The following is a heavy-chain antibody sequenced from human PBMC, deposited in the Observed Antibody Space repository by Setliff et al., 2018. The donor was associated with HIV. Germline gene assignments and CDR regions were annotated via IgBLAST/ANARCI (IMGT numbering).Heavy chain of an antibody. V-gene: IGHV3-15*07. D-gene: IGHD3-22*01. Sequence: GGSLRLSCAASGFTFSNAWMNWVRQAPGKGLEWVGRIKSKTDGGTAGYAAPVRGRFTFSRDDSKNTVYLQMNSLKTEDTAVYYCATAPGYYDSSPFDWWGPGTLVTVSS. CDR1: GFTFSNAW. J-gene: IGHJ4*02. CDR2: IKSKTDGGTA. CDR3: ATAPGYYDSSPFDW.